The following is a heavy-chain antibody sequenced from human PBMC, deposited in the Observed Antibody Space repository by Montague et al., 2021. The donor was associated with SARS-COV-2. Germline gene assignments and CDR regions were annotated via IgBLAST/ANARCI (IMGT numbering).Heavy chain of an antibody. CDR3: GREYFDCSGLVWLDP. Sequence: SETLSLTCTVSGDSVSSGAYYWSWIRQPPGKGLEWIAYIYYSGNTYTKYNPSLESRVSITVYTSKNQFSLKLTSATAADTAVCYCGREYFDCSGLVWLDPWGQGTLVIVSS. CDR1: GDSVSSGAYY. D-gene: IGHD3-22*01. J-gene: IGHJ5*02. CDR2: IYYSGNTYT. V-gene: IGHV4-61*08.